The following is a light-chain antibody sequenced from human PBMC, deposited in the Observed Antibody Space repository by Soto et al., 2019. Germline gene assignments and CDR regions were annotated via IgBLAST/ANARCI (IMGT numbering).Light chain of an antibody. V-gene: IGLV2-14*03. Sequence: QSVLTQPASVSGSPGQSITISCAGTSSDIGAYNYVSWYQHLPGKAPKLIIYDVVTRPSGISTRFSASKPGNTASLTISGLQAEDEADYYCSSYTTRNTEVFGTGTKVTVL. CDR1: SSDIGAYNY. CDR2: DVV. J-gene: IGLJ1*01. CDR3: SSYTTRNTEV.